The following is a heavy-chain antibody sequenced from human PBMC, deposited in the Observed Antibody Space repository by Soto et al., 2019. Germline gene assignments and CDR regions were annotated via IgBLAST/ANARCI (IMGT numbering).Heavy chain of an antibody. Sequence: QVQLVQSGAEVKKPGSSVKVSCKASGGSLSNYGITWVRQAPGQGLEWMGGIIPVFGTANYAQKFQGRVTITADESTRIVYMDVTILKSEDTAVYYCARGDATKIVVTTYYAMDVWGQGTTVTVSS. V-gene: IGHV1-69*12. CDR1: GGSLSNYG. J-gene: IGHJ6*02. D-gene: IGHD3-9*01. CDR2: IIPVFGTA. CDR3: ARGDATKIVVTTYYAMDV.